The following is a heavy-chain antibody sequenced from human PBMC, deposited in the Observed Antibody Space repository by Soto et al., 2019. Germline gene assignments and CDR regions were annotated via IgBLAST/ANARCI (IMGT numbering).Heavy chain of an antibody. CDR3: ARGWELQDYYFDY. D-gene: IGHD1-26*01. CDR1: GFRFSSYA. Sequence: QVQLVESGGGVVQPGRSLRLSCAASGFRFSSYAIHWVRQAPGRGLEWVAFISYDGSSQYYADSVKGRFTVSRDNCKNTLYLQMDTLRTEDTAVYYCARGWELQDYYFDYWGQGALVTVSS. J-gene: IGHJ4*02. V-gene: IGHV3-30-3*01. CDR2: ISYDGSSQ.